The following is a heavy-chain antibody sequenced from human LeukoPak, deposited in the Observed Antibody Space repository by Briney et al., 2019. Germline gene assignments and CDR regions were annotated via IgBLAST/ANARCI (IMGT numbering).Heavy chain of an antibody. CDR3: VKDPTYYYGAGSSYFDY. CDR2: ISSNGGST. D-gene: IGHD3-10*01. Sequence: GGSLRLSCSASGFTFSSYAMHWVRQAPGKGLEYVSAISSNGGSTYYADSVKGRFTISRDNSKNTLYLQMSSLRAEDTAVYYCVKDPTYYYGAGSSYFDYWGQGTLVTVSS. J-gene: IGHJ4*02. CDR1: GFTFSSYA. V-gene: IGHV3-64D*06.